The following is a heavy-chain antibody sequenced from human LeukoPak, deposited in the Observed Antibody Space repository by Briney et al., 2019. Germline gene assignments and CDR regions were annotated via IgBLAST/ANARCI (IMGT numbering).Heavy chain of an antibody. CDR3: ARYSSSWYQGVYAFDI. V-gene: IGHV1-69*13. D-gene: IGHD6-13*01. J-gene: IGHJ3*02. CDR2: IIPIFGTA. CDR1: GGTFSSYA. Sequence: SVKVSFKASGGTFSSYAISWVRQAPGQGLEWMGGIIPIFGTANYAQKFQGRVPITADESTSTAYMELRSLRSEDTAVYYCARYSSSWYQGVYAFDIWGQGTMVTVSS.